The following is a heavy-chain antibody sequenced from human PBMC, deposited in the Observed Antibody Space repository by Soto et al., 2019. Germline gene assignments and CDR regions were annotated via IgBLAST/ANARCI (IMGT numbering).Heavy chain of an antibody. CDR1: GFTFSSYS. D-gene: IGHD3-3*01. V-gene: IGHV3-21*01. J-gene: IGHJ4*02. CDR2: ISSSSIYT. CDR3: ARDVWSGPAVSDY. Sequence: PGGSLRLSCAASGFTFSSYSMNWVRQAPGKGLEWVSSISSSSIYTYYADSVKGRFTISRDNAKNSLYLEMDSLRDDDTAVYYCARDVWSGPAVSDYWGQGTLVTVSS.